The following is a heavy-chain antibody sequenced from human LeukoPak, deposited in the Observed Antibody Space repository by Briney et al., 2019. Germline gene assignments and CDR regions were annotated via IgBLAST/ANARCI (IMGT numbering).Heavy chain of an antibody. Sequence: SETLSLTCTASGGSISGYFWSWLRQPPGKGLEWIGYMYYNGRASRTSFNPSLKSRVTISLDTSRSQFSLKVTSVTAADTAVYYCARKDDYTLDYWGQGTLVTVSS. CDR1: GGSISGYF. D-gene: IGHD5-24*01. CDR2: MYYNGRASRT. J-gene: IGHJ4*02. CDR3: ARKDDYTLDY. V-gene: IGHV4-59*01.